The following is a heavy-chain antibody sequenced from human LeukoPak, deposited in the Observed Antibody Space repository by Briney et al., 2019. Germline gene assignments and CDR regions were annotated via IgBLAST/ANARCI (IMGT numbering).Heavy chain of an antibody. CDR1: AFIFSCHW. D-gene: IGHD6-13*01. CDR3: ARGLYRVRATIAAAGTGYFDY. Sequence: PGGSLRLSCEGSAFIFSCHWMNWVRQTPGKGLEWVASIKEDGSERQYVDSVKGRFSISRDNTKGSLFLQLNSLRAEDTAVYYCARGLYRVRATIAAAGTGYFDYWGQGTLVTVSS. CDR2: IKEDGSER. V-gene: IGHV3-7*03. J-gene: IGHJ4*02.